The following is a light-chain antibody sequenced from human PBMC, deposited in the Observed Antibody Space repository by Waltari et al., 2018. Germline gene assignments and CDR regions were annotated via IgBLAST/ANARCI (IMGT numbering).Light chain of an antibody. CDR2: DDS. Sequence: SYVLPQPPSESVAPGQTAPLTCRGNNIGGKRVHWFRQKAGQAPVLFIYDDSDRPSGIPERFSGSNSGDTATLTISRVEAGDEAAYFCRVWDTRRDHPVFGGGTKLTVL. CDR3: RVWDTRRDHPV. J-gene: IGLJ3*02. V-gene: IGLV3-21*02. CDR1: NIGGKR.